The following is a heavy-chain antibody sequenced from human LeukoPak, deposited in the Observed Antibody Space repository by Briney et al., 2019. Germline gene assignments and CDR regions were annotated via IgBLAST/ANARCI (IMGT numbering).Heavy chain of an antibody. CDR3: AKGTFAVDI. V-gene: IGHV3-23*01. Sequence: PGGSLRLSCAVSGFTFSSYAMTWVRQAPGKGLEWVSDISGSGGSTHYADSVKGRFTISRDNSKNTLYLQMNSLRAEDMAVYYCAKGTFAVDIWGQGTMVTVSS. CDR1: GFTFSSYA. CDR2: ISGSGGST. J-gene: IGHJ3*02. D-gene: IGHD3-10*01.